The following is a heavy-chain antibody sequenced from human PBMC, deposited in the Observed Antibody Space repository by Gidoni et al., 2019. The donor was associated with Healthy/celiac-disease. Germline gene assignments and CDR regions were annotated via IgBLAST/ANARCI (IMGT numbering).Heavy chain of an antibody. D-gene: IGHD6-6*01. CDR3: AREEVGGYSSSAWWYFDY. CDR2: ITYDGSNK. V-gene: IGHV3-30-3*01. Sequence: QVQLVESGGGVVQPGRSLRLSCADSGFTFSSYAMHWVRQAPGKGLEWVAVITYDGSNKYYADSVKGRFTISRDNSKNTLYLQMNSLRAEDTAVYYCAREEVGGYSSSAWWYFDYWGQGTLVTVSS. J-gene: IGHJ4*02. CDR1: GFTFSSYA.